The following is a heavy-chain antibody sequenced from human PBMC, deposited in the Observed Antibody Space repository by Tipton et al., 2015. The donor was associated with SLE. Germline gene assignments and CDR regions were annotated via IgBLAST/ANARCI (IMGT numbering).Heavy chain of an antibody. J-gene: IGHJ6*02. V-gene: IGHV1-18*01. CDR1: GYTFGNYG. CDR3: ARGHELDV. Sequence: QLVQSGAEVKKPGASVKVSCKVSGYTFGNYGITWVRQAPGQGLEWMGWISGYNGNTKYTQKLQGRVAMTTDTSTSTAYMDLRSLTSDDTAVYYCARGHELDVWGQGTTVTVSS. CDR2: ISGYNGNT.